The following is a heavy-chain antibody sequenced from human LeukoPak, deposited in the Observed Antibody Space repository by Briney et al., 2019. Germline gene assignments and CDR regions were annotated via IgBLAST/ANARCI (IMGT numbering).Heavy chain of an antibody. CDR1: GGSFSSGSYY. CDR2: IYYSGST. J-gene: IGHJ4*02. CDR3: ARAAYYYETSGYKTVCYFDY. V-gene: IGHV4-61*01. D-gene: IGHD3-22*01. Sequence: SETLSLTCTVSGGSFSSGSYYRSWIRQPPGKGLEWIGNIYYSGSTNYNPSLKSRVTISVDTSKNQFSLKLSSVTAADTAVYYCARAAYYYETSGYKTVCYFDYWGQGTLVTVSS.